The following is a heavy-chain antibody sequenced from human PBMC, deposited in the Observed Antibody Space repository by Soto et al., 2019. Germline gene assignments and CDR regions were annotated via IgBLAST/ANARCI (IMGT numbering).Heavy chain of an antibody. CDR2: IVVGSGNT. V-gene: IGHV1-58*01. Sequence: SVKVSCKASGFTFTSSAVQWVRQARGQRLEWIGWIVVGSGNTNCAQKFQERVTITRDMSTSTAYMELSSLRSEDTAVYYCAAEGPVAEIYFDYWGQGALVTVSS. CDR3: AAEGPVAEIYFDY. D-gene: IGHD6-19*01. J-gene: IGHJ4*02. CDR1: GFTFTSSA.